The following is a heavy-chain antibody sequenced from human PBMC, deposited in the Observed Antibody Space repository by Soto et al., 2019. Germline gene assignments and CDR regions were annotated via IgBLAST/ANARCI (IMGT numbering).Heavy chain of an antibody. Sequence: SETLSLTCAVAGGSFTSNNWWTWVRQPPGEGLEWIGESYRTWSTNYDPTLKSRATISLDKSENQFSGKGTSLTAADPAVYYCASRAPGNSVDYWGQGTLVTVSS. D-gene: IGHD1-26*01. CDR3: ASRAPGNSVDY. V-gene: IGHV4-4*02. CDR2: SYRTWST. J-gene: IGHJ4*02. CDR1: GGSFTSNNW.